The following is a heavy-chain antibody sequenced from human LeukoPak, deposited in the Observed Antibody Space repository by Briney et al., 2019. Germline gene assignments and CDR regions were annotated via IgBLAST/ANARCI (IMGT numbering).Heavy chain of an antibody. Sequence: GGSLRLSCAASGFAFSSYEMNWVRQAPGKGLEWLSYISSSGTSIHYADSVKGRFTISRDNAKNSLYLQMNSLRAEDTAVYYCARDGTPIAATGKVYFDYWGQGTLVTVSS. CDR1: GFAFSSYE. J-gene: IGHJ4*02. CDR3: ARDGTPIAATGKVYFDY. D-gene: IGHD6-13*01. V-gene: IGHV3-48*03. CDR2: ISSSGTSI.